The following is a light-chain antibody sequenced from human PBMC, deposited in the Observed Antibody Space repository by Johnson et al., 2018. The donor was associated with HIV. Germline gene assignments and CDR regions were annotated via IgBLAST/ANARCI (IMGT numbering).Light chain of an antibody. J-gene: IGLJ1*01. CDR3: GTWDSSLSAGGV. Sequence: QAVLTQPPSVSAAPGQKVTISCSGSSFNIGINFVSWYQQVPGTAPKLLICESNKRPSGIPNRFSGSKSGTSATLDITGLQTGDEADYYCGTWDSSLSAGGVFGTGTKVTVL. CDR1: SFNIGINF. V-gene: IGLV1-51*02. CDR2: ESN.